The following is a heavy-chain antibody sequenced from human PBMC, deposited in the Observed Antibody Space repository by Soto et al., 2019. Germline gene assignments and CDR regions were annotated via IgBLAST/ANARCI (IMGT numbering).Heavy chain of an antibody. V-gene: IGHV1-69*13. D-gene: IGHD1-26*01. J-gene: IGHJ6*02. Sequence: GASVRVSCKASGGTFSSYAISWVRQAPGQGLEWMGGIIPIFGTANYAQKFQGRVTITADESTSTAYMELSSLRSEDTAVYYCARVGPYRSLSYYYGMDVWGQGTTVTVSS. CDR2: IIPIFGTA. CDR1: GGTFSSYA. CDR3: ARVGPYRSLSYYYGMDV.